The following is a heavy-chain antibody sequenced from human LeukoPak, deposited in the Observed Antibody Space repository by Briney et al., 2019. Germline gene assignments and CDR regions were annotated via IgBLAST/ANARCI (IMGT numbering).Heavy chain of an antibody. CDR3: ARQGGCSSPPNL. CDR2: IYYTGGT. D-gene: IGHD6-13*01. V-gene: IGHV4-59*01. CDR1: GGSISNYY. J-gene: IGHJ5*02. Sequence: PSETLSLTCSVSGGSISNYYWTWIRQPPGKGLEWIGYIYYTGGTTYNPSLKSRVTISVDTSKNQFSLKLSSVTAADTAVYYCARQGGCSSPPNLWGQGTLVTVSS.